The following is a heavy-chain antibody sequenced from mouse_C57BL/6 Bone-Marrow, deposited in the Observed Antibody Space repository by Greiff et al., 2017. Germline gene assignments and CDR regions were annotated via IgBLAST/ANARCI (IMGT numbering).Heavy chain of an antibody. CDR3: ARPLRGYFDV. Sequence: EVQGVESGGDLVKPGGSLKLSCAASGFTFSSYGMSWVRQTPDKRLEWVATISSGGSYTYYPDSVKGRFTISRDNAKNTLYLQMSSLKSEDTAMYYCARPLRGYFDVWGTGTTVTVSS. D-gene: IGHD3-2*02. CDR2: ISSGGSYT. J-gene: IGHJ1*03. V-gene: IGHV5-6*01. CDR1: GFTFSSYG.